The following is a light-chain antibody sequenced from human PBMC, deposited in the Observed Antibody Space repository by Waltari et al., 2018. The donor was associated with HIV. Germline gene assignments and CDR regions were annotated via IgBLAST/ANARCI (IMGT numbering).Light chain of an antibody. CDR3: QQYNTWPRT. V-gene: IGKV3-15*01. CDR1: QGVITN. Sequence: EIVMTQYPATLSVSPGESVTLSCRASQGVITNLAWYQQKFGQPPRLLIYATSIRATNIPARFSGGGSGTEFTLTISSLQSEDFAIYYCQQYNTWPRTFGQGTKVEV. J-gene: IGKJ1*01. CDR2: ATS.